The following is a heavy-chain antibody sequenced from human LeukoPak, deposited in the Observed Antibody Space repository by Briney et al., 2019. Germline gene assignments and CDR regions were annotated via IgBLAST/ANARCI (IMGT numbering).Heavy chain of an antibody. D-gene: IGHD3-22*01. CDR3: AESFDGSGYYYVYFDN. V-gene: IGHV3-23*01. CDR2: ISSSGDAT. J-gene: IGHJ4*02. Sequence: GSLRLSCAASRFTFKNYAMSWVRQAPGKGLEWVSSISSSGDATYCANSVKGRFTISRDNSKNTLYLQMNSLRAEDTAVYYCAESFDGSGYYYVYFDNWGQGTLVTVSS. CDR1: RFTFKNYA.